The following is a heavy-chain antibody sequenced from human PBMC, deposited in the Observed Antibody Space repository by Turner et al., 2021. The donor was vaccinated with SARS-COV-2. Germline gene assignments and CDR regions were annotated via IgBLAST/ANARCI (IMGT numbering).Heavy chain of an antibody. Sequence: QVQLVQSGAEVKKPGASVKVACKVSGYTLTELSMHWVRQAPVKGLEWMGGFDPEDVETIYAQKVQGRVTMTEDTSTDTAYMELSSLRSEDTAVYYCATVFAVAGLSYGMDVWGQGTTVTVSS. V-gene: IGHV1-24*01. CDR2: FDPEDVET. D-gene: IGHD6-19*01. CDR1: GYTLTELS. CDR3: ATVFAVAGLSYGMDV. J-gene: IGHJ6*02.